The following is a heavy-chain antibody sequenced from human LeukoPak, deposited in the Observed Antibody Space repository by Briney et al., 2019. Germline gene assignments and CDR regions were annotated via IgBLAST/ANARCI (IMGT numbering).Heavy chain of an antibody. CDR1: GGSFSGYY. Sequence: SQTLSLTCAVYGGSFSGYYWSWIRQPPGKGLEWIGEINHSGSTNYNPSLKSRVTISVDTSKNQFSLKLSSVTAADTAVYYCARGGNCTNGVRWVDPWGQGTLVTVSS. J-gene: IGHJ5*02. CDR2: INHSGST. CDR3: ARGGNCTNGVRWVDP. D-gene: IGHD2-8*01. V-gene: IGHV4-34*01.